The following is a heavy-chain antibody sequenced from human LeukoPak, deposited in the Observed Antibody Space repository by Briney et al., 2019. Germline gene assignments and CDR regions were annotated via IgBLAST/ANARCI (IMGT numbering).Heavy chain of an antibody. Sequence: GGSLRLSCAASGFTFHDYTMHWVRQVRGKGLEWVSLISWDGDDIFYADSVKGRFTISRDNSKTSLYLQMNSLTSEDSALYYCVKDVSDNVGLDHWGPGTLVTVSS. CDR1: GFTFHDYT. CDR3: VKDVSDNVGLDH. J-gene: IGHJ4*02. CDR2: ISWDGDDI. D-gene: IGHD1-26*01. V-gene: IGHV3-43*01.